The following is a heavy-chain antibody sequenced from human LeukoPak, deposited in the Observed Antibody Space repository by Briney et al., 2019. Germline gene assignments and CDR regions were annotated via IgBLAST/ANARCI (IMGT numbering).Heavy chain of an antibody. D-gene: IGHD6-13*01. Sequence: GGSLRLSCAASGFTFSSYAIHWVRQAPGKGLEWVAVISYDGSNKYYADSVKGRFTISRDNSKNTLYLQMNSLRAEDTAVYYCARDPSSSWYYFDYWGQGALVTVSS. V-gene: IGHV3-30-3*01. CDR1: GFTFSSYA. CDR2: ISYDGSNK. CDR3: ARDPSSSWYYFDY. J-gene: IGHJ4*02.